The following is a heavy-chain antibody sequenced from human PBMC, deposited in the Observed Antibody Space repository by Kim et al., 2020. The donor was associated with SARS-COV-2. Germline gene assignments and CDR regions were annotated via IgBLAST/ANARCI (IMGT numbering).Heavy chain of an antibody. Sequence: SETLSLTCAVYGGSFSGYYWSWIRQPPGKGLEWIGEINHSGSTNYNPSLKSRVTISVDTSKNQFSLKLSSVTAADTAVYYCARLGGWYGVDYWGQGTLVT. D-gene: IGHD6-19*01. V-gene: IGHV4-34*01. CDR3: ARLGGWYGVDY. CDR1: GGSFSGYY. J-gene: IGHJ4*02. CDR2: INHSGST.